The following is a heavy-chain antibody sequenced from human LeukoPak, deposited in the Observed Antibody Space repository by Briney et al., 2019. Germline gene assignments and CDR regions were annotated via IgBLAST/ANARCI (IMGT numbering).Heavy chain of an antibody. CDR2: MNPNSGNT. D-gene: IGHD3-3*02. CDR3: ARGSHFWSGYPLGY. J-gene: IGHJ4*02. CDR1: GYTFTSYD. Sequence: ASVKVSCKASGYTFTSYDINWVRQATGQGLEWMGWMNPNSGNTGYAQKFQGRVTITRNTSISTAYMELSSLRSEDTAVYYCARGSHFWSGYPLGYWGQGTLVTVSS. V-gene: IGHV1-8*03.